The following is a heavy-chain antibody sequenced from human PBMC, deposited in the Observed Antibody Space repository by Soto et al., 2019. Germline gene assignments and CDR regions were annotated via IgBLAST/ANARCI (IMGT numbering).Heavy chain of an antibody. V-gene: IGHV3-48*02. Sequence: EVQLVESGGGLVQPGGSLRLSCAASGFSFSSYSMNWVRQAPGKGLEWVSYISSSSSTIYYADSVKGRFTISRDNAKNSLYLQMNSLRDEDTAVYYCARESNQLNWFDPWGQGTLVTVSS. J-gene: IGHJ5*02. CDR1: GFSFSSYS. CDR3: ARESNQLNWFDP. CDR2: ISSSSSTI. D-gene: IGHD4-4*01.